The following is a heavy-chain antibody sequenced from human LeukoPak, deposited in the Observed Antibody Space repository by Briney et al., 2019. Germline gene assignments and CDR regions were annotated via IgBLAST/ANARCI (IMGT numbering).Heavy chain of an antibody. Sequence: GGSLRLSCTASGFTFSTYVMSWVRQAPGKGLEWVSGISGSGDDTYYAASVKGRFIVSRDTSKNTLYLQMNSLRAEDTAVYYCAKDPLNTLMVSPTFDYWGQGTLVTVSS. J-gene: IGHJ4*02. CDR2: ISGSGDDT. D-gene: IGHD5-18*01. CDR1: GFTFSTYV. CDR3: AKDPLNTLMVSPTFDY. V-gene: IGHV3-23*01.